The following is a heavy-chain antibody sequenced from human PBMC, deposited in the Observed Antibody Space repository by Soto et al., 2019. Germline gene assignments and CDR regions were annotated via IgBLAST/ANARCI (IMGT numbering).Heavy chain of an antibody. J-gene: IGHJ6*04. V-gene: IGHV3-7*01. Sequence: EVQVVESGGGLVQPGGSLRLSCVASGFTSSNYWMNWVRQDPGKGLEWVANIKQDGSEKNYVDSVKGRFTISRDNAKISLYLQMNSLRAEDTAVYYCAGSTSSWGVWGKGTTVTVSS. CDR2: IKQDGSEK. CDR3: AGSTSSWGV. CDR1: GFTSSNYW. D-gene: IGHD6-13*01.